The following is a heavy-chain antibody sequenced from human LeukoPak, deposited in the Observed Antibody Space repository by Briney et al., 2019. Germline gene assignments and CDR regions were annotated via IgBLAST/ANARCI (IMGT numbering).Heavy chain of an antibody. J-gene: IGHJ4*02. CDR3: ARDRGSGWALYYFDY. D-gene: IGHD6-19*01. CDR1: GFAFSSYA. Sequence: GGSLRLSCAASGFAFSSYAMSWVRQAPGKGLGWVSYISSSSSTIYYADSVKGRFTISRDNAKNSLYLQMNSLRAEDTAVYYCARDRGSGWALYYFDYWGQGTLVTVSS. V-gene: IGHV3-48*04. CDR2: ISSSSSTI.